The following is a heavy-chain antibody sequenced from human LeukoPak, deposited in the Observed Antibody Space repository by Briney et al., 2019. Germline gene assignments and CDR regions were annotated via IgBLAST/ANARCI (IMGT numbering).Heavy chain of an antibody. CDR1: GYSFTSYW. D-gene: IGHD5-18*01. J-gene: IGHJ4*02. Sequence: GESLKISCKTSGYSFTSYWIHWVRQMPGKGLEWMGIIYPGDSDTRYSPSFQGQVTIAADKSISTAYLQWSSLKASDTAMYYCARHKAEDSYGPTDYWGQGTLVTVST. CDR3: ARHKAEDSYGPTDY. V-gene: IGHV5-51*01. CDR2: IYPGDSDT.